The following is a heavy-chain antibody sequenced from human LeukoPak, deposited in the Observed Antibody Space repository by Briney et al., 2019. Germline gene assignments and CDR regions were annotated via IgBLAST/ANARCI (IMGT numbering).Heavy chain of an antibody. CDR2: ISGSGGST. CDR3: ASPKGAPNCCYFDY. D-gene: IGHD2-2*01. V-gene: IGHV3-23*01. J-gene: IGHJ4*02. CDR1: GFTFSSYA. Sequence: GGSLRLSCAASGFTFSSYAMSWVRQAPGKGLEWVSAISGSGGSTYYADSVKGRFTISRDNSKNTLYLQMNSLRAEDTAVYYCASPKGAPNCCYFDYWGQGTLVTVSS.